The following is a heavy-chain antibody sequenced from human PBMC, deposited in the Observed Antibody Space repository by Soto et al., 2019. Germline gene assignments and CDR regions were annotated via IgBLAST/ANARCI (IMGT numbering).Heavy chain of an antibody. J-gene: IGHJ6*03. D-gene: IGHD2-15*01. CDR1: GGSFSGYY. V-gene: IGHV4-34*01. Sequence: SETLSLTCAVYGGSFSGYYWSWIRQPPGKGLEWIGEINHSGSTNYNPSFKSRVTRSVDTSKNQFSLKLSSVTAADTAVYYCARGGIVVVVAETHGYYYYMDVWGKGTTVTVSS. CDR2: INHSGST. CDR3: ARGGIVVVVAETHGYYYYMDV.